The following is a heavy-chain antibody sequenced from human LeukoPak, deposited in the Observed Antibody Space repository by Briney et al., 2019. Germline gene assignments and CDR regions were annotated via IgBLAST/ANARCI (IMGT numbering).Heavy chain of an antibody. D-gene: IGHD6-19*01. CDR2: ISSSSSHI. V-gene: IGHV3-21*01. CDR3: ARDTVAGTRGVGAFDI. Sequence: GGSLRLSCAASGFTFSSYSMNWVRQAPGKGLEWVSSISSSSSHIYYADSVKGRFTISRDNAKNSLYLQMNSLRAEDTAVYYCARDTVAGTRGVGAFDIWGQGTMVTVSS. J-gene: IGHJ3*02. CDR1: GFTFSSYS.